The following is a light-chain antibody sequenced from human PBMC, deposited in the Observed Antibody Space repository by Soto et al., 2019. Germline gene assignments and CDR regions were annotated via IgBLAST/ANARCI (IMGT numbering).Light chain of an antibody. Sequence: DIQMTQSPSTLSASVGDRVTITCRASQIISSWLAWYQQKPGKAPKLLIYKASSLESGVPSRFSGSGCGTEFTLTISSLQPDDFATYYCQQYNSDSRTFGQGTKVEIK. J-gene: IGKJ1*01. V-gene: IGKV1-5*03. CDR1: QIISSW. CDR2: KAS. CDR3: QQYNSDSRT.